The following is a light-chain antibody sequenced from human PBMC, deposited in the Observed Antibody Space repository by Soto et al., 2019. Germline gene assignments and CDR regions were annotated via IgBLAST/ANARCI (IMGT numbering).Light chain of an antibody. Sequence: EIVLTQSPATLSLSPGERATLSCRASQSVSSYLAWYQQKPGQAPRPLIYDASNRATGIPARFSGSGSGPDFTLTISSLEPEDFAVYYCQQRSNWPPLTIGGGTKVEIK. CDR2: DAS. J-gene: IGKJ4*01. CDR1: QSVSSY. CDR3: QQRSNWPPLT. V-gene: IGKV3-11*01.